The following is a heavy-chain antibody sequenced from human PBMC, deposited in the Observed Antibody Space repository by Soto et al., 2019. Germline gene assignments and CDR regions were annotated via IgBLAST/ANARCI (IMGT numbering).Heavy chain of an antibody. V-gene: IGHV1-46*01. CDR2: INPSGGST. D-gene: IGHD3-3*01. J-gene: IGHJ5*02. CDR1: GYTFTSYY. Sequence: QVQLVQSGAEVKKPGASVKVSCKASGYTFTSYYMHWVRQAPGQGLEWMGIINPSGGSTSYAQKFQGRVTMTRDTSTSTVYMELSSLRSEDTAVYYCAREPRERVYYDFWSGYYQWFDPWGQGTLVTVSS. CDR3: AREPRERVYYDFWSGYYQWFDP.